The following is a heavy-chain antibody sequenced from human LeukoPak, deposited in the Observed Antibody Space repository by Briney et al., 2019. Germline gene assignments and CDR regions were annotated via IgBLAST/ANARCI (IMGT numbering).Heavy chain of an antibody. CDR3: VRGGGDIVVIPAATETLSWFDP. CDR2: INSDGSST. J-gene: IGHJ5*02. D-gene: IGHD2-2*01. V-gene: IGHV3-74*01. CDR1: GFIFTSYW. Sequence: GGSLRLSCPASGFIFTSYWMHWVRQAPGKGLVWVSRINSDGSSTSYADSVKGRFTISRDNAKNTLYLQMNSLRAEDTAVYYCVRGGGDIVVIPAATETLSWFDPWGQGTLVSVSS.